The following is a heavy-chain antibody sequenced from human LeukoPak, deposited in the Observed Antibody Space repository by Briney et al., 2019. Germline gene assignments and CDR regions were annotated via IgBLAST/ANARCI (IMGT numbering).Heavy chain of an antibody. V-gene: IGHV1-2*02. Sequence: GASVKVSCKASGYPFTGYYLHWVRQAPGQGLAWMGWINPNSGFTNYAQKFQGRVTMTRDTSISTAYMELSRLRSDDTAVYYCARLADCSSSSCRSFDYWGQGTLVTVSS. CDR2: INPNSGFT. CDR3: ARLADCSSSSCRSFDY. J-gene: IGHJ4*02. D-gene: IGHD2-2*01. CDR1: GYPFTGYY.